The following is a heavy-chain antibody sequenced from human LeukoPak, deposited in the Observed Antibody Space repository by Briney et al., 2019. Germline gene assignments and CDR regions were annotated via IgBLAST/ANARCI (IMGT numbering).Heavy chain of an antibody. J-gene: IGHJ4*02. V-gene: IGHV3-23*01. CDR3: ARRVGGTPDY. CDR2: IGADGGST. CDR1: GFTFRTNV. Sequence: GGSLRLSCAASGFTFRTNVMAWVRQAPGKGLEWVSAIGADGGSTDYADSVRGRLTISRDNSKNTLFLQMNSLRAEDTALYYCARRVGGTPDYWGRGTLVTVSS. D-gene: IGHD6-19*01.